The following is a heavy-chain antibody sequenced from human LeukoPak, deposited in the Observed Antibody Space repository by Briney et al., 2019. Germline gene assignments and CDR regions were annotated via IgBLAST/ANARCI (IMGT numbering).Heavy chain of an antibody. CDR1: GGSISSYY. D-gene: IGHD2-15*01. Sequence: PSETLSLTCTVSGGSISSYYWSWIRQPPGKGLEWIGYIYYSGSTNYNPSLKSRVTISVDTSKNQFSLKLSSVTAADTAVYYCAREIFVEAVTPTHYFDYWGQGTLVTVSS. CDR2: IYYSGST. J-gene: IGHJ4*02. CDR3: AREIFVEAVTPTHYFDY. V-gene: IGHV4-59*12.